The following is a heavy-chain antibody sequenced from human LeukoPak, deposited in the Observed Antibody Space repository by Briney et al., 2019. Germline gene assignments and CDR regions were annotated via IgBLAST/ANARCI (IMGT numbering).Heavy chain of an antibody. CDR1: GGSISSYY. V-gene: IGHV4-59*08. Sequence: SETLSLTCTVSGGSISSYYWSWIRQPPGKGLEWIGYIYYSGSTNYNPSLKSRVTISVDTSKNQFSLKLSSVTAADTAVYYCARLQTIFGVVPDYWGQGTLVTVSS. CDR3: ARLQTIFGVVPDY. D-gene: IGHD3-3*01. J-gene: IGHJ4*02. CDR2: IYYSGST.